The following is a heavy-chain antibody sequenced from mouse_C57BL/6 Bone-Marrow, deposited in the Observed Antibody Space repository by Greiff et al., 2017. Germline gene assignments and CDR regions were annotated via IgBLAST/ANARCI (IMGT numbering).Heavy chain of an antibody. J-gene: IGHJ2*01. V-gene: IGHV1-82*01. CDR3: AINLLLRR. D-gene: IGHD1-1*01. CDR1: GYAFSSSW. CDR2: IYPGDGDT. Sequence: QVQLQQSGPELVKPGASVKISCKASGYAFSSSWMNWVKQRPGKGLEWIGRIYPGDGDTNYNGKFKGKATLTADKSSSTAYMQLSSLTSEDSAVXFCAINLLLRRWGQGTTRTVSS.